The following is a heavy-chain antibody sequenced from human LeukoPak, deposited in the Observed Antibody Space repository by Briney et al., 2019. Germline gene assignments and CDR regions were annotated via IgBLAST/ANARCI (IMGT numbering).Heavy chain of an antibody. J-gene: IGHJ4*02. Sequence: PGGSLRLSCAASGFTFRNYGLSWVRQAPGKGLEWVSVIYSGGSTYYADSVKGRFTISRDTSKNTLYLQMDSLRAEDTAMYYCVRGGGAYCGTDCHRNFDYWGQGTLVTVSS. V-gene: IGHV3-53*01. D-gene: IGHD2-21*02. CDR1: GFTFRNYG. CDR3: VRGGGAYCGTDCHRNFDY. CDR2: IYSGGST.